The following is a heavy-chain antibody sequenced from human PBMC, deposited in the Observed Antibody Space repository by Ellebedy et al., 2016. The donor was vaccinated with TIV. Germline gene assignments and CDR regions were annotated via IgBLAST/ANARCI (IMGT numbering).Heavy chain of an antibody. D-gene: IGHD6-19*01. CDR1: GFTFSHYA. CDR3: AALGQWLVDTGGY. V-gene: IGHV3-30-3*01. Sequence: PGGSLRLSCAASGFTFSHYAIHWVRQAPGKGLEWVAVISYDGSDKYFADSVKGRFTISRDNSKDTLYLQMNSLRAEDTAVYYGAALGQWLVDTGGYWGQGNLVIVSS. J-gene: IGHJ4*02. CDR2: ISYDGSDK.